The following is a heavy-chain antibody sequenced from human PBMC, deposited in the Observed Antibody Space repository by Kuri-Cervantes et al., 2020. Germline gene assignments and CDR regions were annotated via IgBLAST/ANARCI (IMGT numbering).Heavy chain of an antibody. J-gene: IGHJ6*02. CDR1: GFTFSSYG. Sequence: GGSLRLSCAASGFTFSSYGMHWVRQAPGKGLEWVAVISYDGSNKYYADSVKGRFTISRDNSKNTLYLQMNSLRAEDTAVYYCAGPSLDNDYGDYGYYYGMDVWGQGTTVTVSS. D-gene: IGHD4-17*01. CDR3: AGPSLDNDYGDYGYYYGMDV. CDR2: ISYDGSNK. V-gene: IGHV3-30*03.